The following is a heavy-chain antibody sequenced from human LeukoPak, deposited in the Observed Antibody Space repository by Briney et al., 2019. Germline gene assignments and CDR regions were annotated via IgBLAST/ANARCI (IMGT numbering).Heavy chain of an antibody. CDR3: ARPLSYYDLTGLDY. V-gene: IGHV3-21*01. D-gene: IGHD3-22*01. Sequence: PGGSLRLSCAASGFTFSSYSMNWVRQAPGKGLEWVSSISSSSSYIYYADSVKGRFTISIDNAKNSLYLQMNSLRAEDTAVYYCARPLSYYDLTGLDYWGQGTLVTVSS. CDR1: GFTFSSYS. CDR2: ISSSSSYI. J-gene: IGHJ4*02.